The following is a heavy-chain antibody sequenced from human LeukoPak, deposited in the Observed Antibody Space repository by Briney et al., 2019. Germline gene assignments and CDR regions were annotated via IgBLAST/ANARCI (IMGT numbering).Heavy chain of an antibody. D-gene: IGHD4-17*01. CDR2: YYYSGGT. CDR1: CGSISSYY. CDR3: ARVWRVTNLPWFDP. Sequence: KPSEPLSLTRTAACGSISSYYCSLSQQPPKNLLWLGGYYYYSGGTNYNPSLKSRVTISVDTSINHVSLKLSCLTASDTAVYYCARVWRVTNLPWFDPWGQGTLVTVSS. V-gene: IGHV4-59*01. J-gene: IGHJ5*02.